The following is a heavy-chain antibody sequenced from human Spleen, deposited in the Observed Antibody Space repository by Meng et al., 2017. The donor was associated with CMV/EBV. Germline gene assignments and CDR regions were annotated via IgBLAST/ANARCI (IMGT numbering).Heavy chain of an antibody. Sequence: SQTLSLTCAISGDSVSSNSATWSWIRQSPSRGLEWLGRTYYRSKWYIDYAVSVKSRIDINPDTSKNQFSLQLNAVTPEDTAVYYCARENIVVVPAAIPDYYYYGMDVWGQGTTVTVSS. CDR1: GDSVSSNSAT. D-gene: IGHD2-2*02. CDR2: TYYRSKWYI. V-gene: IGHV6-1*01. CDR3: ARENIVVVPAAIPDYYYYGMDV. J-gene: IGHJ6*02.